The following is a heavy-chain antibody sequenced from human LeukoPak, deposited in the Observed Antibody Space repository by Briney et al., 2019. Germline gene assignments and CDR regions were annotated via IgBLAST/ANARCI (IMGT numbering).Heavy chain of an antibody. Sequence: PGGSLSLSCVASGFAFGDYAWGWVRQAPGKGLEWVSAITNSGGSTYYADSVQGRFTISRDNPKNTLYLQMKSLRVEDTAVYYCVKEAWTPHFDYWGQGTLVTVSS. D-gene: IGHD3/OR15-3a*01. CDR1: GFAFGDYA. J-gene: IGHJ4*02. CDR2: ITNSGGST. CDR3: VKEAWTPHFDY. V-gene: IGHV3-23*01.